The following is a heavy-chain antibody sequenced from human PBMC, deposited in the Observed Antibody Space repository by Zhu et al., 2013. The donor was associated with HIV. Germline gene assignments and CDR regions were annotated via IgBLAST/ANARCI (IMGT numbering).Heavy chain of an antibody. CDR3: ARDSRLDKAAKSYLDY. V-gene: IGHV3-30*03. CDR1: GFTFSSYG. J-gene: IGHJ4*02. D-gene: IGHD6-25*01. CDR2: ISYDGSNK. Sequence: VQLVESGGGVVQPGRSLRLSCAASGFTFSSYGMHWVRQAPGKGLEWVAVISYDGSNKYYADSVKGRFTISRDNSKNTLYLQMSSLRAEDTAVYYCARDSRLDKAAKSYLDYWARAPWSSSPQ.